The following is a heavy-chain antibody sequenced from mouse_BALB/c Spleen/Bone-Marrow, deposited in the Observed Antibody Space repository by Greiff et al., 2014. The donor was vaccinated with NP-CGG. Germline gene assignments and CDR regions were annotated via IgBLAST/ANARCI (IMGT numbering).Heavy chain of an antibody. J-gene: IGHJ3*01. D-gene: IGHD2-12*01. CDR1: GFNIKDYY. CDR2: IDPENGDT. V-gene: IGHV14-4*02. CDR3: KSYRSQAWFAY. Sequence: EVQLQQSGAELVRSGASVKLSCTASGFNIKDYYMHWVKQRPEQGLEWIGWIDPENGDTEYAPKFQGKATMTADTSSNTAYLQLSSLTSEDTAVYYCKSYRSQAWFAYWGQGTLVTVSA.